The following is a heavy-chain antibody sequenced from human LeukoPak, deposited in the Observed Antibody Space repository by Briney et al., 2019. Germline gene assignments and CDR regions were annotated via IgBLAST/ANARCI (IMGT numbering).Heavy chain of an antibody. J-gene: IGHJ4*02. V-gene: IGHV1-2*02. CDR3: ARGVRGVIMDYFDY. D-gene: IGHD3-10*01. CDR1: GYTFTGYY. Sequence: ASVKVSCKASGYTFTGYYMHWVRQAPGQGLEWMGWINPNSGGTNYAQNFQGRVTVTRDTSISTAYMELNRLRSEDTAVYYCARGVRGVIMDYFDYWGQGTLVTVSS. CDR2: INPNSGGT.